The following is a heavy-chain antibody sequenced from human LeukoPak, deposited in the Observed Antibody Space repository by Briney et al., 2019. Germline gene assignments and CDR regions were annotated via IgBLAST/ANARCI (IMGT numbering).Heavy chain of an antibody. CDR1: GFTFSSYG. CDR2: ISYDGSNK. V-gene: IGHV3-30*03. Sequence: PGRSLRLSCAASGFTFSSYGMHWVRQAPGKGLEWVAVISYDGSNKYYADSVKGRFTISRDNSKNTLYLQMNSLRSEDTAVYYCARDASAWFDPWGQGTLVTVSS. D-gene: IGHD6-19*01. J-gene: IGHJ5*02. CDR3: ARDASAWFDP.